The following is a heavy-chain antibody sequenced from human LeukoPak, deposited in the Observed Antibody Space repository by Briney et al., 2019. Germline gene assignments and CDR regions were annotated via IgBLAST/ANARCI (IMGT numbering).Heavy chain of an antibody. CDR2: INPNSGGT. D-gene: IGHD3-22*01. CDR3: ARDTDSSGYYSRLDY. CDR1: GYTFTGYY. Sequence: ASVKVSCKASGYTFTGYYMHWVRQAPGQGLEWMGWINPNSGGTNYAQKFQGRVTMTRDTSISTAYMELSRLRSDDTAVYYCARDTDSSGYYSRLDYWGQGTLVTVSS. J-gene: IGHJ4*02. V-gene: IGHV1-2*02.